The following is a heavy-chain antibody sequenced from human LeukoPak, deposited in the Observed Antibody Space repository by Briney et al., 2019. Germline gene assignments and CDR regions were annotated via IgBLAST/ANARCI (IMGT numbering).Heavy chain of an antibody. CDR1: GFSLSDYY. CDR3: ARDKSNKGHDC. J-gene: IGHJ4*02. V-gene: IGHV3-11*01. CDR2: VGNGGRNLM. Sequence: GGSLRLSCAASGFSLSDYYMTWIRQAPGKGLEWVSYVGNGGRNLMLYADSVKGRFTVVRDYAKNSMYLQMNSLRAEDTAVYYCARDKSNKGHDCWGQGTLVTVSS.